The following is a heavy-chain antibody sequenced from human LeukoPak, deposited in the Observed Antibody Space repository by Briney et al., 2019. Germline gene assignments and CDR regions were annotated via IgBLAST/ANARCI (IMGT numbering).Heavy chain of an antibody. CDR1: GGTFSSYT. V-gene: IGHV1-69*02. J-gene: IGHJ3*02. CDR2: IIPILGIA. D-gene: IGHD1-14*01. CDR3: ARREPTDAFDI. Sequence: SVKVSCKASGGTFSSYTISWVRRAPGQGLEWMGRIIPILGIANYAQKFQGRVTITADKSTSTAYMELSSLRSEDTAVYYCARREPTDAFDIWGQGTMVTVSS.